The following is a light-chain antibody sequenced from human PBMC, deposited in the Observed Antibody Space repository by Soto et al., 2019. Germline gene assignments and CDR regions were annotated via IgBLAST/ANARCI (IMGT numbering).Light chain of an antibody. CDR2: GAS. J-gene: IGKJ3*01. Sequence: EIVMTQSPATLSVSPGERATLSCRASQSVSSNLAWYQQKPGQAPRLLIYGASTRATGIPARFSGSGSGTEVTLTISSLQSEDFAGYYCQQYNNWPPFTFGPGTKVDIK. CDR3: QQYNNWPPFT. CDR1: QSVSSN. V-gene: IGKV3-15*01.